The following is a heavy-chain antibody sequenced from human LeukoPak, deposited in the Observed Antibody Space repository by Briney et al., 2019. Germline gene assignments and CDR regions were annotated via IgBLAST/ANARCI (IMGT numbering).Heavy chain of an antibody. CDR3: ARAYWELSTYFDY. Sequence: PSETLSLTCTVSGYSISSGYYWGWIRQPPGKGLEWIGSIYHSGSTYYNPSLKSRVTISVDTSKNQFSLKLSSVTAADTAVYYCARAYWELSTYFDYWGQGTLVTVSS. CDR1: GYSISSGYY. V-gene: IGHV4-38-2*02. CDR2: IYHSGST. D-gene: IGHD1-26*01. J-gene: IGHJ4*02.